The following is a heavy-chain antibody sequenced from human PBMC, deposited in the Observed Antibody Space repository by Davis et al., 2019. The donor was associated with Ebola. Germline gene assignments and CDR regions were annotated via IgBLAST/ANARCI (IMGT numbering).Heavy chain of an antibody. CDR3: ARAMTTVTLGYYYYGMDV. CDR2: IIPIFDTA. D-gene: IGHD4-11*01. V-gene: IGHV1-69*06. J-gene: IGHJ6*04. Sequence: AASVKVSCKASGGTFSSYAISWVRQAPGQGLEWMGGIIPIFDTANYAQKFQGRVTITADKSTSTAYMELSSLRSEDTAVYYCARAMTTVTLGYYYYGMDVWGKGTTVTVSS. CDR1: GGTFSSYA.